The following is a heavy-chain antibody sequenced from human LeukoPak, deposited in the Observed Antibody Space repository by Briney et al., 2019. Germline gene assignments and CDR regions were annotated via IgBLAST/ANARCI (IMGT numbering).Heavy chain of an antibody. CDR1: GYTFIRYH. CDR2: LKLYDGSI. CDR3: AADRWAPLRFLEWLPRTYFDL. V-gene: IGHV1-46*01. D-gene: IGHD3-3*01. J-gene: IGHJ2*01. Sequence: ASVKVSCKASGYTFIRYHMHWVRQAPGQGLEWIGVLKLYDGSISHAQKFQGRVTMTSDTSTSTVYMELSSLRSEDTAVYYCAADRWAPLRFLEWLPRTYFDLWGRGTLVTVSS.